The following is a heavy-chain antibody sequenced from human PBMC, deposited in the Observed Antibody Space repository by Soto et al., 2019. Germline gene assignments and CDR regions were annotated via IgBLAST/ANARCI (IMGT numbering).Heavy chain of an antibody. V-gene: IGHV1-8*01. CDR3: ERERTGTSSMDV. CDR1: GYTFTSYD. J-gene: IGHJ6*02. D-gene: IGHD1-1*01. CDR2: MNPNSGNT. Sequence: QVQLVQSGAEVKKPGASVKVSCKASGYTFTSYDMNWVRQATGHGLEWMGWMNPNSGNTGYAQKLQGRVTMTRNTSISTAYMELSSLRSEDTAVYYGERERTGTSSMDVWGQGTTVTVSS.